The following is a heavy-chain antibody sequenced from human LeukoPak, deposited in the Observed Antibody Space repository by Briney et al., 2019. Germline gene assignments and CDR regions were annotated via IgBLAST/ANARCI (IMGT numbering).Heavy chain of an antibody. D-gene: IGHD6-19*01. CDR3: AALIALAEIDH. J-gene: IGHJ4*02. CDR2: ISSDGAIT. V-gene: IGHV3-74*01. Sequence: GGSLRLSCAASGFRFSVYWMHWVRQVPGKGPEWISRISSDGAITAYADSVKGRFTVSRDNAKNTLFLQMSSLRAEDTAVYYCAALIALAEIDHWGQGTLVSVSS. CDR1: GFRFSVYW.